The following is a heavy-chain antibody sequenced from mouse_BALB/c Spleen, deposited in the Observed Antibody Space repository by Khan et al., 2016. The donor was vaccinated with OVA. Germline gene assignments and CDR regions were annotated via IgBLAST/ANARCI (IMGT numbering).Heavy chain of an antibody. V-gene: IGHV2-6-1*01. CDR2: IWSDGTT. CDR1: GFSLTTYG. J-gene: IGHJ4*01. CDR3: ARQPYYHYNIMDY. Sequence: QVQLQQSGPGLAAPSQSLSITCTISGFSLTTYGVHWVRQPPGKGLEWLVVIWSDGTTNYNSALKSRLTITKDNSQRQVFLKMHSLQTDDTAIYFCARQPYYHYNIMDYWGQGTSVTVSS. D-gene: IGHD2-10*01.